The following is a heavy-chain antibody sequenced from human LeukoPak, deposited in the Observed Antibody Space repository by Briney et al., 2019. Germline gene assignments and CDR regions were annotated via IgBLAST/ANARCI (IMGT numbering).Heavy chain of an antibody. D-gene: IGHD6-19*01. CDR1: GFTFSSYG. V-gene: IGHV3-30*02. J-gene: IGHJ4*02. CDR3: ARGGVSSGLAEDY. Sequence: GGSLRLSCAASGFTFSSYGMHWVRQAPGKGLEWVALIRYHGTNKYYADSVKGRFTISRDNYKNTLYLKMNNLRAEDTAVYYCARGGVSSGLAEDYWGQGTLVTVSS. CDR2: IRYHGTNK.